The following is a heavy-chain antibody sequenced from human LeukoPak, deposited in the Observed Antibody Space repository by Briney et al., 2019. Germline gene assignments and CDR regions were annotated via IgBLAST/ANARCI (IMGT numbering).Heavy chain of an antibody. V-gene: IGHV1-18*01. D-gene: IGHD3-10*01. CDR2: ISAYNGNT. J-gene: IGHJ3*02. CDR3: ARAMVRGVRDDAFDI. CDR1: GYTFTSYG. Sequence: ASVKVSCKASGYTFTSYGIGWVRQAPGQGLEWMGWISAYNGNTNYAQKLQGRVTMTTDTSTSTAYMELRSLRSDDTAVYYCARAMVRGVRDDAFDIWGQGTMVTVSS.